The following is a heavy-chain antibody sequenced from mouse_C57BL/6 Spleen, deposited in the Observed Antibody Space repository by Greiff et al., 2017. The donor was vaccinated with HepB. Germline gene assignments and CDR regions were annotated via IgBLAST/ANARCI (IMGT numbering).Heavy chain of an antibody. D-gene: IGHD2-4*01. CDR3: ARDGLYDYDVAMDY. J-gene: IGHJ4*01. Sequence: EVKVVESGGGLVKPGGSLKLSCAASGFTFSSYAMSWVRQTPEKRLEWVATISDGGSYTYYPDNVKGRFTISRDNAKNNLYLQMSHLKSEDTAMYYCARDGLYDYDVAMDYWGQGTSVTVSS. CDR2: ISDGGSYT. CDR1: GFTFSSYA. V-gene: IGHV5-4*01.